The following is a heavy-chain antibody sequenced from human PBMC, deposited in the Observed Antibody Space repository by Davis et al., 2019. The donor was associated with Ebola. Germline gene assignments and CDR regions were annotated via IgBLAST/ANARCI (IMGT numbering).Heavy chain of an antibody. D-gene: IGHD6-13*01. J-gene: IGHJ4*02. CDR3: VKGSSWSLFDY. CDR1: GFTFSSYA. CDR2: ISSNGGST. Sequence: GGSLRLSCSASGFTFSSYAMHWVRQAPGKGLEYVSAISSNGGSTYYADSVKGRFTISRDNSKNTLSLQMSSLRAEDTAVYYCVKGSSWSLFDYWGQGTLVTVSS. V-gene: IGHV3-64D*06.